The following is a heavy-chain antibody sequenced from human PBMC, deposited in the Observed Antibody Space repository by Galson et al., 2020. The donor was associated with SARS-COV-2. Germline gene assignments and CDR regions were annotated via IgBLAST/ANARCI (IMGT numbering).Heavy chain of an antibody. J-gene: IGHJ4*02. D-gene: IGHD6-6*01. Sequence: TGGSLRLSCAASGFTFSSSAIHWVRQAPGKGLEYVSVISSDGSSTFYAHSVKGRFTISRDNSKSTLFLQMGSLRAEDMAVYYCARGMGGYSSSPLDSWGQGTLVTVSS. CDR1: GFTFSSSA. CDR3: ARGMGGYSSSPLDS. CDR2: ISSDGSST. V-gene: IGHV3-64*01.